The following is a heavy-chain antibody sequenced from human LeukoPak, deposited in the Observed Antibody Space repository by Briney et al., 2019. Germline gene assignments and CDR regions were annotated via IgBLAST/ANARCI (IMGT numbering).Heavy chain of an antibody. V-gene: IGHV3-30*18. CDR3: AKDLDEPTGTDAFDI. CDR2: ISYDGSNK. J-gene: IGHJ3*02. Sequence: GGSLRLSCAASGFTFSSYGMHWVRQAPGKGLEWVAVISYDGSNKYYADSVKGRFTISRDNSKNTLYLQMNSLRAEDTAVYYCAKDLDEPTGTDAFDIWGQGTMVTVSS. D-gene: IGHD1-14*01. CDR1: GFTFSSYG.